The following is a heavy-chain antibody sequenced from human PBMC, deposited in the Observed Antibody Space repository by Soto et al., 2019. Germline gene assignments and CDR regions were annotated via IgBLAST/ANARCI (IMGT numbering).Heavy chain of an antibody. CDR1: GGSSSSYY. Sequence: SETLSLTCTVSGGSSSSYYWSWIRQPPGKGLEWIGYIYYSGSTNYNPSLKSRVTISVDTSKNQFSLKLSSVTAADTAVYYCARERCNSSSCYFDYWGQGTLVTVSS. CDR3: ARERCNSSSCYFDY. J-gene: IGHJ4*02. CDR2: IYYSGST. D-gene: IGHD2-2*01. V-gene: IGHV4-59*01.